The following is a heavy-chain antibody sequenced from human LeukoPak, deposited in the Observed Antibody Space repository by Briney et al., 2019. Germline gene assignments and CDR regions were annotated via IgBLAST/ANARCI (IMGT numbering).Heavy chain of an antibody. D-gene: IGHD5-18*01. CDR3: ARDGGLSYEIDY. CDR2: ISKNLVTI. CDR1: RFALSDYS. V-gene: IGHV3-48*01. J-gene: IGHJ4*02. Sequence: GGSLRLSCAASRFALSDYSVNWVRQAPGKALEWVSYISKNLVTIYYADSVKGRFTISRDNAKNSVYLQMDSLRAEDTAVYYCARDGGLSYEIDYWGQGTLVTVS.